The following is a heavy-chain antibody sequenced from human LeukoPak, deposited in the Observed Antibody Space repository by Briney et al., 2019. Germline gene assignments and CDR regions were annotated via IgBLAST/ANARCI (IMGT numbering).Heavy chain of an antibody. CDR2: IYSGGST. D-gene: IGHD3-9*01. V-gene: IGHV3-53*01. J-gene: IGHJ6*03. CDR1: GFTVSSNY. CDR3: AKPRYYDILTGYGTGYMDV. Sequence: GGSLRLSCAASGFTVSSNYMSWVRQAPEKGLEWVSVIYSGGSTYYADSVKGRFTISRDNSKNTLYLQMNSLRAEDTAVYYCAKPRYYDILTGYGTGYMDVWGKGTTVTVSS.